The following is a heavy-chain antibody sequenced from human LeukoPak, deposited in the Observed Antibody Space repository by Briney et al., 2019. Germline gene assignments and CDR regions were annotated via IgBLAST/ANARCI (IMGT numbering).Heavy chain of an antibody. V-gene: IGHV3-23*01. J-gene: IGHJ5*02. CDR3: VREAGYCASVCLKSNWFDP. Sequence: GGSLRLSCAASGFPFSNHAMSWVRQPPGKGLEWVSAISNGNTYYADSVRGRFTISRDDSKDMVYLQMNSLRVEDTARYYCVREAGYCASVCLKSNWFDPWGQGTLVTVSS. CDR2: ISNGNT. CDR1: GFPFSNHA. D-gene: IGHD2-21*02.